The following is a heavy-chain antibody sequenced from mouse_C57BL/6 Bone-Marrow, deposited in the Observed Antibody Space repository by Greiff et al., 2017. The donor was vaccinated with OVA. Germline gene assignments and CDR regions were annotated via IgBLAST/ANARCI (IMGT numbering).Heavy chain of an antibody. J-gene: IGHJ4*01. Sequence: EVQLVESGGGLVQPGGSLSLSCAASGFTFTDYYMSWVRQPPGKALEWLGFIRNKANGYTTEYSASVKGRFTISRDNSQSILYLQMNALRAEDSATYYCASLYDGYFYYAMDYWGQGTSVTVSS. CDR2: IRNKANGYTT. CDR1: GFTFTDYY. CDR3: ASLYDGYFYYAMDY. V-gene: IGHV7-3*01. D-gene: IGHD2-3*01.